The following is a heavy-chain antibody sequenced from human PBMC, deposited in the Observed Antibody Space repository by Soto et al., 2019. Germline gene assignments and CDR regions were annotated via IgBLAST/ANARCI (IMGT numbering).Heavy chain of an antibody. CDR2: VYYSGTT. J-gene: IGHJ4*02. CDR3: ARTTAVPNTLRSRYFFDY. D-gene: IGHD4-17*01. Sequence: SETLSLTCSVSGGSVSNKTYYWSWIRQPPGKRLEWIGYVYYSGTTSYNPSLKSRVTISVDLSKNQFSLRLSSVTTADTALYYCARTTAVPNTLRSRYFFDYWGQGTLVTVSS. V-gene: IGHV4-61*01. CDR1: GGSVSNKTYY.